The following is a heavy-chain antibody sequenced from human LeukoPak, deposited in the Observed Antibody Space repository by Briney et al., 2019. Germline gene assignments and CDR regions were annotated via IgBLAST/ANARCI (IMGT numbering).Heavy chain of an antibody. V-gene: IGHV3-7*01. CDR1: GFTFSSYW. J-gene: IGHJ4*02. CDR2: IKQDGSER. D-gene: IGHD3-22*01. CDR3: ARSISGYPGYSFDY. Sequence: PGGSLRLSCAASGFTFSSYWMSWVRQAPGKALEWVANIKQDGSERYYVDSLKGRFTISRDNAKNSLYLQMNSLRAEDTAVYYCARSISGYPGYSFDYWGQGTLVTVSS.